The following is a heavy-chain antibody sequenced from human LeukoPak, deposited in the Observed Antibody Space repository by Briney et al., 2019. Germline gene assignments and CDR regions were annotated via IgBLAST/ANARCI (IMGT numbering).Heavy chain of an antibody. D-gene: IGHD2-21*02. CDR1: GGSMRGYY. V-gene: IGHV4-59*01. CDR2: IYSSGGT. Sequence: SETLSLTCTISGGSMRGYYWSCIRQPPGKGLEWLGHIYSSGGTDYNPSVKSRVTISLDTSENQFSLKLSPVTAADTAVYYCVRGGDWKHWFDPWGQGTRVTVSS. CDR3: VRGGDWKHWFDP. J-gene: IGHJ5*02.